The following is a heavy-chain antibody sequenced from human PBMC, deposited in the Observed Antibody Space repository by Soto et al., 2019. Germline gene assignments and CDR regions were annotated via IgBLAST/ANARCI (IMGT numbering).Heavy chain of an antibody. CDR2: IYYSGST. CDR1: GGSISSYY. Sequence: SETLSLTCTVSGGSISSYYWIWIRQPPGKGLEWIGYIYYSGSTNYNPSLKSRVTISVDTSKNQFSLKLSSVTAADTAVYYCARHEVGQLVFDYWGQGTLVTVSS. CDR3: ARHEVGQLVFDY. D-gene: IGHD6-13*01. J-gene: IGHJ4*02. V-gene: IGHV4-59*08.